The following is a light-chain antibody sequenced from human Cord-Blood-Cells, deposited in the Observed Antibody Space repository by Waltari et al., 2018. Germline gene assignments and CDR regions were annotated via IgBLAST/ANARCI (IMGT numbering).Light chain of an antibody. Sequence: DIQMTQSPSSLSASVGDRVTITCRASQSISSYLNWYQQKPGKAPKLLIYAASSLQSGVPSRFSGSGSVTDFTLTISSLQPEYFATYYCQQSYSTPGRGFTFGPGTKVDIK. V-gene: IGKV1-39*01. CDR1: QSISSY. J-gene: IGKJ3*01. CDR3: QQSYSTPGRGFT. CDR2: AAS.